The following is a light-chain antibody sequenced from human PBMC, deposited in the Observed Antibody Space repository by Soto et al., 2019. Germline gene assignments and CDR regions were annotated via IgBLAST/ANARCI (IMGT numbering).Light chain of an antibody. J-gene: IGLJ1*01. Sequence: SYELTQPPSVSVSPGQTSSITCSGDNLGDKDVCWYQQKPGQSPVLVIYQNSRRPSGIPERFSGCKSGNTATLTISGTQALDEADYSCQAWDSSTGVFGTGTKVTVL. V-gene: IGLV3-1*01. CDR2: QNS. CDR1: NLGDKD. CDR3: QAWDSSTGV.